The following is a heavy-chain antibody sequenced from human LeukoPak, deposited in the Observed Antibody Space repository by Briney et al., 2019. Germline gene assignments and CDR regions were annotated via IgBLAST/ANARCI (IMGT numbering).Heavy chain of an antibody. J-gene: IGHJ5*02. CDR1: GGSISSYY. D-gene: IGHD2-2*01. CDR3: ARDSGYCSSTSCYNWFDP. Sequence: TSETLSLTCTVSGGSISSYYWSWIRQPPGKGLEWIGYIYYSGSTNYNPSLKSRVAISVDRSKNQFSLKLSSVTAADTAVYYCARDSGYCSSTSCYNWFDPWGQGTLVTVSS. CDR2: IYYSGST. V-gene: IGHV4-59*12.